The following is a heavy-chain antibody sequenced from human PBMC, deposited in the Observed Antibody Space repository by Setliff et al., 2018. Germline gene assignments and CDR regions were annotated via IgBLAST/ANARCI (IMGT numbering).Heavy chain of an antibody. CDR2: INPRTGVT. V-gene: IGHV1-2*02. D-gene: IGHD3-10*01. CDR3: ARGTDYHGSGSYWAKDV. CDR1: GYTLTNYY. Sequence: ASVKVSCKASGYTLTNYYMHWVRQAPGQGLEWMGWINPRTGVTNYAQKFQGRVTMTRDTSITTVYMDLSSLKSDDTAVYYCARGTDYHGSGSYWAKDVWGKGTTVTVSS. J-gene: IGHJ6*04.